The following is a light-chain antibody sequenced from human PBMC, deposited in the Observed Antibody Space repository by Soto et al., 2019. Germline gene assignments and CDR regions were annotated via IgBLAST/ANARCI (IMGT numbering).Light chain of an antibody. CDR2: DAS. V-gene: IGKV3-15*01. CDR3: QHYNFWPHT. Sequence: EIVLTQSPATLSLSPGERATLSCRASQSVSNYLAWYQQKPGQAPRLLIYDASNRATGVPARFSGSGSGTEFTLTISSLQSEDVSVYFCQHYNFWPHTFGQGTKV. J-gene: IGKJ2*01. CDR1: QSVSNY.